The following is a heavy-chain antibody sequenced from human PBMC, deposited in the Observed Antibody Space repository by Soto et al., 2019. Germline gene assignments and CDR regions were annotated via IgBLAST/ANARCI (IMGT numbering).Heavy chain of an antibody. Sequence: ASVKVSCKASVGTFSSYAISWVRQAPGQGLEWMGGIIPIFGTANYAQKFQGRVTITADKSTSTAYMELSSLRSEDTAVYYCAGCAFAGYYYYCGLDVWGQGTTVTVSS. D-gene: IGHD3-10*01. CDR3: AGCAFAGYYYYCGLDV. CDR1: VGTFSSYA. J-gene: IGHJ6*02. V-gene: IGHV1-69*06. CDR2: IIPIFGTA.